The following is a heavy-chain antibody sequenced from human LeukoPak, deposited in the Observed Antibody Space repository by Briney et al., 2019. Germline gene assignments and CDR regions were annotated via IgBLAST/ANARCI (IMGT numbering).Heavy chain of an antibody. V-gene: IGHV1-24*01. CDR2: VDPEDGET. Sequence: ASVKVSCKVSGYTLTELSMHWLRQAPGKGLEWMGGVDPEDGETIYAQRFQGRVTMTEDTSTDTAYMELSSLRYEDTAVYYCATIAIRITMVRGVIITPPNWFDPWGQGTLVTVSS. D-gene: IGHD3-10*01. J-gene: IGHJ5*02. CDR1: GYTLTELS. CDR3: ATIAIRITMVRGVIITPPNWFDP.